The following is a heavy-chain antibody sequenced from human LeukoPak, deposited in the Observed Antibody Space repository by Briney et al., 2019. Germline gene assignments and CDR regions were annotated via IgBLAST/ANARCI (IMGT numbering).Heavy chain of an antibody. D-gene: IGHD7-27*01. J-gene: IGHJ3*02. V-gene: IGHV4-31*03. CDR2: IYYSGST. CDR1: GGSISSGGYY. Sequence: SETLSLTCTVSGGSISSGGYYWSWIRQHPGKGLEWIGYIYYSGSTYYNPSLKSRVTISVDTSKNQFSLKLSSVTAADTAVYYCARKRLTGAEAFDIWGQGAMVTVSS. CDR3: ARKRLTGAEAFDI.